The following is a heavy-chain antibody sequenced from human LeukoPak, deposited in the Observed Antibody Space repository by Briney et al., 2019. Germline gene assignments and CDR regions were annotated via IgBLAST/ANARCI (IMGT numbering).Heavy chain of an antibody. D-gene: IGHD2-2*01. CDR2: IIPIFGTA. CDR3: ARDSTSYYYMDV. J-gene: IGHJ6*03. V-gene: IGHV1-69*05. CDR1: GGTFSSYA. Sequence: GASVKVSCKASGGTFSSYAISWVRQAPGQGLEWMGGIIPIFGTANYAQKFQGRVTITTDESTSTAYMELSSLRSEDTAVYYCARDSTSYYYMDVWGKGTTVTVSS.